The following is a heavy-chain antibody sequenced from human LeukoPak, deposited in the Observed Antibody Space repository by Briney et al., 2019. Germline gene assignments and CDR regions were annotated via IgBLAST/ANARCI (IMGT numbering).Heavy chain of an antibody. CDR2: TKPDGSAE. CDR1: GFTFRNYW. D-gene: IGHD3-10*01. J-gene: IGHJ4*02. V-gene: IGHV3-7*01. Sequence: GGSLRLSCAASGFTFRNYWMGWVRQAPGKGLEWVANTKPDGSAEYYADSVRGRFTTSRDNANNFLYLQMNSLRAEDTAVYYCARGRSGSYYDYWGQGTLVTVSS. CDR3: ARGRSGSYYDY.